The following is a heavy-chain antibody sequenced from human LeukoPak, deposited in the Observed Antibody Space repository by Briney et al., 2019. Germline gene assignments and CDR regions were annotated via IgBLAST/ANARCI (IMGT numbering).Heavy chain of an antibody. V-gene: IGHV3-7*01. J-gene: IGHJ5*02. CDR2: IKQDGSEK. Sequence: GGSLRLSCEDSGFTFRSYEMNWVRQAPGKGLEWVANIKQDGSEKYYVDSVKGRFTISRDNAKNSLYLQMNSLRAEDTAVYYCARDPDPWGQGTLVTVSS. CDR3: ARDPDP. CDR1: GFTFRSYE.